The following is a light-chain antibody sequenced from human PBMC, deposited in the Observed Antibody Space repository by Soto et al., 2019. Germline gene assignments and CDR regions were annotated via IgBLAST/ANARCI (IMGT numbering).Light chain of an antibody. CDR1: SSNVDAYSY. CDR3: QSYDSSLGGNYV. Sequence: QSVLTQPRSVSGSPGQSVTISCTGTSSNVDAYSYVSWYQRHPGKAPKLIIFDVNKRPSGVPDRFSGSKSDITASLTISGLQAEDEADYYCQSYDSSLGGNYVFGTGTK. V-gene: IGLV2-11*01. CDR2: DVN. J-gene: IGLJ1*01.